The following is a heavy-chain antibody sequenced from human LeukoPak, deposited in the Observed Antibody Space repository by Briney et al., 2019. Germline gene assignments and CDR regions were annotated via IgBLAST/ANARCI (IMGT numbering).Heavy chain of an antibody. V-gene: IGHV3-33*01. CDR2: IWIDGSNK. D-gene: IGHD6-19*01. Sequence: SGRSLRLSCAASGFTFSSYGMHWVRQAPGKGLEWVADIWIDGSNKNYADSVKGRFTISRDNSKNTLYLQMNSLRAEDTAVYYCARDPYSSGRIDYWGQGTLVTVSS. J-gene: IGHJ4*02. CDR3: ARDPYSSGRIDY. CDR1: GFTFSSYG.